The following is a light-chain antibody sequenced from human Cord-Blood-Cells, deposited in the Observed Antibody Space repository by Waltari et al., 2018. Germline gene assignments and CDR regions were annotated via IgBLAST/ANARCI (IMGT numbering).Light chain of an antibody. Sequence: DLPQPPSLPLSPDKPPTLPGSGANWGCNFLGWYQQKPGQSPVLVIYQDSKRPSGIPERFSGSNSGNTATLTISGTQAMDEADYYCQAWDSSTVVFGGGTKLTVL. V-gene: IGLV3-1*01. CDR2: QDS. CDR1: NWGCN. J-gene: IGLJ2*01. CDR3: QAWDSSTVV.